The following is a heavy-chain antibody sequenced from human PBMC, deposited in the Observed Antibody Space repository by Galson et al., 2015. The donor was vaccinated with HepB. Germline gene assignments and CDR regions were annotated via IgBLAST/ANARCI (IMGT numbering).Heavy chain of an antibody. D-gene: IGHD1-26*01. CDR3: TRIALSGSYWYFDY. CDR2: ISTTSDNK. Sequence: SLRLSCAASGFTFSSYTMNWVRQAPGKGLEWISYISTTSDNKFSADSMKGRFIISRDNAKNLLYLQINSLRAEDTAVYYCTRIALSGSYWYFDYWGQGSLVTVSS. CDR1: GFTFSSYT. V-gene: IGHV3-48*01. J-gene: IGHJ4*02.